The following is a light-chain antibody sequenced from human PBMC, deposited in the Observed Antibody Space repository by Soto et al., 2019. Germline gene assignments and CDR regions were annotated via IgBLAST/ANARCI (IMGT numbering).Light chain of an antibody. CDR2: DAS. J-gene: IGKJ1*01. V-gene: IGKV3-11*01. CDR3: QQRSNWPRT. Sequence: EIVLTQSPATLSLSPGERATLSCRASQYVSSYLAWYQQKPGQAPRLLIYDASNRATGVPVRFSGSGSGTDFTLTINSLEPEDFAVYYCQQRSNWPRTFGQGTKVEIK. CDR1: QYVSSY.